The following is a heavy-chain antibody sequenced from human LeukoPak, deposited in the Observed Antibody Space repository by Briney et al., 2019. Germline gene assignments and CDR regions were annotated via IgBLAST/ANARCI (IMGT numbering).Heavy chain of an antibody. CDR1: GGSISSYY. J-gene: IGHJ5*02. Sequence: PSETLSLTCTVSGGSISSYYWSWIRQPPGKGLEWIGYIYYSGSTNYNPSLKSRVTISVDTSKNQFSLKLSSVTAADTAVYYCATPYYYDSSGYVTWGQGTLVTVSS. D-gene: IGHD3-22*01. CDR3: ATPYYYDSSGYVT. CDR2: IYYSGST. V-gene: IGHV4-59*01.